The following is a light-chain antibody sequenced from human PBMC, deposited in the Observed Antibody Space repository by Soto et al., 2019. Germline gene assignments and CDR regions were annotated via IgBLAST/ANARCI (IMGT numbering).Light chain of an antibody. J-gene: IGKJ2*01. CDR2: GAS. CDR3: QHYHSSPLST. CDR1: QSVGSY. V-gene: IGKV3-20*01. Sequence: EIVLTQSPGTLSLSPGERATLSCRASQSVGSYLAWYQQKPGQAPRLLIYGASYRATGIPDRFSGSGSGTDFTLTISRLEPEDFAVYYCQHYHSSPLSTFGQGTNLEIK.